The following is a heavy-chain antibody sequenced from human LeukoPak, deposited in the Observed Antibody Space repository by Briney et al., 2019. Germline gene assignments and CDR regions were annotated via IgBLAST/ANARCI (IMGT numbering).Heavy chain of an antibody. D-gene: IGHD3-3*01. CDR3: ARDRGYYETNGEFDP. Sequence: GASVKVSCKASGYTFTSYGISWVRQAPGQGLEWMGWINPNSGGTNYAQKFQGRVTMTRDTSISTAYMELSRLRSDDTAVYYCARDRGYYETNGEFDPWGQGTLVTVSS. CDR1: GYTFTSYG. CDR2: INPNSGGT. J-gene: IGHJ5*02. V-gene: IGHV1-2*02.